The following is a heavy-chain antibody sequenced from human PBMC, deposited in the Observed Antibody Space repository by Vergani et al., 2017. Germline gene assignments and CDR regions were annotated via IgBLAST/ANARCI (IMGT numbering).Heavy chain of an antibody. Sequence: QVQLQESGPGLVKPSQTLSLTCTVSGGSISSGDYYWSWIRQPPGKGLEWIGYIYYSGSTYYNPSLKSRVTISVDTSKNQFSLKLSSVTAADTAVYYCARGSITMVRGVSGYNWFDPWGQGTLVTVSS. V-gene: IGHV4-30-4*01. J-gene: IGHJ5*02. D-gene: IGHD3-10*01. CDR1: GGSISSGDYY. CDR2: IYYSGST. CDR3: ARGSITMVRGVSGYNWFDP.